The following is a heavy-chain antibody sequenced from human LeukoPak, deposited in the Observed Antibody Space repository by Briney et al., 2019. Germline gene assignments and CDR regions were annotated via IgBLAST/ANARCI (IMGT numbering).Heavy chain of an antibody. Sequence: PSETLSLTCTVSGGSISSSSYYWGWIRQPPGKGLEWIGSIYYSGSTYYNPSLKSRVTISVDTSKNQFSLKLSSVTAADTAVYYCARVGATYYYGSGYAFDIWGQGTMVTVSS. J-gene: IGHJ3*02. CDR3: ARVGATYYYGSGYAFDI. CDR1: GGSISSSSYY. V-gene: IGHV4-39*07. D-gene: IGHD3-10*01. CDR2: IYYSGST.